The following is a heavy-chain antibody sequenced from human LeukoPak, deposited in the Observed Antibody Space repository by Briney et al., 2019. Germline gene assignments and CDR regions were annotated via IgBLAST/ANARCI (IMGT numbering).Heavy chain of an antibody. V-gene: IGHV4-59*01. D-gene: IGHD5-18*01. J-gene: IGHJ4*02. CDR1: GGSISSYY. CDR2: IYYSGST. CDR3: ARVKVGYSYGSPYFDY. Sequence: SETLSLTCTVSGGSISSYYWSWIRQPPGKGLEWIGYIYYSGSTNYNPSLKSLVTISVDTSKNQFSLKLSSVTAADTAVYYCARVKVGYSYGSPYFDYWGQGTLVTVSS.